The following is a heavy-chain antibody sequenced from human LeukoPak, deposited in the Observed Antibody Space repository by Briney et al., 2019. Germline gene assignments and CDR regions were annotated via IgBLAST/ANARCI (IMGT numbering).Heavy chain of an antibody. D-gene: IGHD4/OR15-4a*01. J-gene: IGHJ4*02. V-gene: IGHV3-23*01. Sequence: GGSLRLSCAASGFTFSSYAMTWVRQAPGKGLEWVSSISGTGGSTYYADSVKGRFTISRDNSKNTLYLQMNSLRAEDTAVYYCARRAGAYSHPYDYWGQGTLVTVSS. CDR2: ISGTGGST. CDR3: ARRAGAYSHPYDY. CDR1: GFTFSSYA.